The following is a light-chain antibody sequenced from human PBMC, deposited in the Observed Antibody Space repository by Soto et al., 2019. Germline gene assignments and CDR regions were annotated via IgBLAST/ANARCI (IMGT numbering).Light chain of an antibody. CDR3: QQYNSPPRT. CDR2: GAS. V-gene: IGKV3-20*01. J-gene: IGKJ1*01. CDR1: QSVSSY. Sequence: EIVMTQSPATLSVSPGERATLSCRASQSVSSYLAWYQQKPGQAPRPLIYGASSRASGVPDRFSGSGFGTDFTLTISRLEPEDFAVYYCQQYNSPPRTFGQGTNVEIK.